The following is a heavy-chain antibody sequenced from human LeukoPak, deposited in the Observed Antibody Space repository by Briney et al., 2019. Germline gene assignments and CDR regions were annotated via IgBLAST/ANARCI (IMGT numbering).Heavy chain of an antibody. Sequence: SETLSLTCTVSGGSISSYYWSWIRQPPGKGLEWIGYIYYSGSTYYNPSLKSRVTMSVDTSKNQFSLKLSSVTAVDTAVYYCARNSHNYWDDWGQGTQVTVSS. D-gene: IGHD4-11*01. CDR2: IYYSGST. CDR1: GGSISSYY. CDR3: ARNSHNYWDD. J-gene: IGHJ4*02. V-gene: IGHV4-59*12.